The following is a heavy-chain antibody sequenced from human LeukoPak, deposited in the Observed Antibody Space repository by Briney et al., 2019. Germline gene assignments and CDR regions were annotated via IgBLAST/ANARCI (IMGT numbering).Heavy chain of an antibody. CDR2: IIPIFGTA. V-gene: IGHV1-69*06. CDR3: ARSDYDSSGYYSSNYYYYYMDV. Sequence: GSSVKVSCKASGGTFSSYAISWVRQAPGQGLEWMGGIIPIFGTANYAQKFQGRVTITADKSTSTAYMELSSLRSEDTAVYYCARSDYDSSGYYSSNYYYYYMDVWGKGTTVTISS. J-gene: IGHJ6*03. CDR1: GGTFSSYA. D-gene: IGHD3-22*01.